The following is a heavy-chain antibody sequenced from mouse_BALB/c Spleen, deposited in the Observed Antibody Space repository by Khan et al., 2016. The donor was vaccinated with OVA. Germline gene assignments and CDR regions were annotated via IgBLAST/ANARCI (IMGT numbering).Heavy chain of an antibody. CDR1: GFSLTSYG. Sequence: QIQLVQSGPGLVQPSQSLSITCTVSGFSLTSYGVHWVRQSPGKGLEWLGVVWSGGSTAYNAAFISRLSISKDNSKSQVFFKMNSLQANDTAIYYCARIFIGTADYAMDYWGQGTSVTGSS. D-gene: IGHD2-14*01. CDR3: ARIFIGTADYAMDY. CDR2: VWSGGST. J-gene: IGHJ4*01. V-gene: IGHV2-2*02.